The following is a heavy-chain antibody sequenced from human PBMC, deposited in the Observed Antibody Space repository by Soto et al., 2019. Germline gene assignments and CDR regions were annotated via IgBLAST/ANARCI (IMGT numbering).Heavy chain of an antibody. CDR1: SFILSTYA. V-gene: IGHV3-7*03. D-gene: IGHD3-3*01. Sequence: GGSLRLSCAASSFILSTYAMSWVRQAPGKGLEWVANIKQDGSEKYYVDSVKGRFTISRDNAKNSLYLQMNSLRAEDTAVYYCARLLSGYSYGMAVWGQGTTVTVSS. CDR3: ARLLSGYSYGMAV. CDR2: IKQDGSEK. J-gene: IGHJ6*02.